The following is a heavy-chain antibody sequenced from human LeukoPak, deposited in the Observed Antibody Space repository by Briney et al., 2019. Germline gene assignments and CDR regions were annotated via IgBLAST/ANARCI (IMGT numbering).Heavy chain of an antibody. CDR1: GFRFSNYA. D-gene: IGHD3-22*01. Sequence: GGSLRLSCAASGFRFSNYAMHWVRQAPGMRPEWVAVISYDEDNTFYAASVKGRFTISRDNSKYMVYLEMNSLRVEDTAVYYCARDRGYYVFDYWGQGTLVTVSS. CDR2: ISYDEDNT. J-gene: IGHJ4*02. V-gene: IGHV3-30-3*01. CDR3: ARDRGYYVFDY.